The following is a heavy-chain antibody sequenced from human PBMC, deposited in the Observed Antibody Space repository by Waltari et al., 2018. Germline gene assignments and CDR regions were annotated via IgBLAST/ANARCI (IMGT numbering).Heavy chain of an antibody. V-gene: IGHV3-21*01. J-gene: IGHJ4*02. D-gene: IGHD6-6*01. CDR1: GFTFSCHR. Sequence: EVQLVESGGGLVQPGGPLRLSWSPSGFTFSCHRLHWVRQAPGKGLEWVSSISSSSSYIYYADSVKGRFTISRDNAKNSLYLQMNSLRAEDTAVYYCARVAARSGYWGQGTLVTVSS. CDR2: ISSSSSYI. CDR3: ARVAARSGY.